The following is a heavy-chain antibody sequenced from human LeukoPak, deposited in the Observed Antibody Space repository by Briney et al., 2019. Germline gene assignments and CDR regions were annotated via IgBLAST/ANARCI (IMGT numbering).Heavy chain of an antibody. J-gene: IGHJ4*02. V-gene: IGHV3-48*01. D-gene: IGHD3-10*01. CDR3: ARDRMVYTY. CDR1: GFTFSSYD. Sequence: GGSLRLSCAASGFTFSSYDMNWVRQAPGKGLEWVSYISTMSSTKYYADSVKGRFTISRDNSKNTLYLQMNSLRAEETAVYYCARDRMVYTYWGQGTLVTVSS. CDR2: ISTMSSTK.